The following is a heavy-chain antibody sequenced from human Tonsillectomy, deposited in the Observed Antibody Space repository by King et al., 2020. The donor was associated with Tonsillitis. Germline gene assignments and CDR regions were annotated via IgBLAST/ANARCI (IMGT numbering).Heavy chain of an antibody. CDR2: IRSKANSYET. CDR3: TRPGGSGTRWAFDI. CDR1: GFTFSGSA. J-gene: IGHJ3*02. V-gene: IGHV3-73*01. D-gene: IGHD3-10*01. Sequence: VQLVESGGGLVQPGGSLKLSCAASGFTFSGSAMHWVRQASGKGLEWVGRIRSKANSYETAFAASVKGRFTISRDDSKNTAYLQMNSLKTEDTAVYYCTRPGGSGTRWAFDIWGQGTMVTVSS.